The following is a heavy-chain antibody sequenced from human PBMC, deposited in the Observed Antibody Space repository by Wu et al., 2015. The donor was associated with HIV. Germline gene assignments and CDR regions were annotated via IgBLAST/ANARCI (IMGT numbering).Heavy chain of an antibody. CDR1: GGSFSNYP. CDR3: ARSIPAELTGDFDL. CDR2: INPDSSDT. D-gene: IGHD3-9*01. Sequence: QVQLVQSGAELKKPGSSVKVSCKASGGSFSNYPINWVRQAPGQGLEWMAWINPDSSDTNYAQEFRGRVTVTRDTSINTVYMDLHSLRPDDTAVYYCARSIPAELTGDFDLWGQGTLVTVSS. V-gene: IGHV1-2*02. J-gene: IGHJ4*02.